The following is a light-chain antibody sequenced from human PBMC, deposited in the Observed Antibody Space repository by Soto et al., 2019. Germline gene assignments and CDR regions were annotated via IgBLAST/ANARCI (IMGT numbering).Light chain of an antibody. V-gene: IGKV3-11*01. J-gene: IGKJ1*01. Sequence: EIVLTQSPATLSLSPGERVTLSCRASQSVSSYLAWYQQKPGQAPRLLIYDASSRATGIPARFSGSGSGTDFTLTISSLEPEDFAVYYCQQRSNWPPTFGQGTKVEIK. CDR3: QQRSNWPPT. CDR2: DAS. CDR1: QSVSSY.